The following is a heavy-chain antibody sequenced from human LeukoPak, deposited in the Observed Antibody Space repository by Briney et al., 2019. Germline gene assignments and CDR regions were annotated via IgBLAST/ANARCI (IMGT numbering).Heavy chain of an antibody. D-gene: IGHD4-11*01. CDR3: ARFTGYSTGDY. Sequence: GGSLRLSCAASGFTFSDYYMSWIRQAPGKGLEWVSYISGSGTSKYYTDSVKGRFTISRDNAKNSLYLQMNSLRAEDTAVYYCARFTGYSTGDYWGQGTLVTVSS. V-gene: IGHV3-11*04. CDR2: ISGSGTSK. J-gene: IGHJ4*02. CDR1: GFTFSDYY.